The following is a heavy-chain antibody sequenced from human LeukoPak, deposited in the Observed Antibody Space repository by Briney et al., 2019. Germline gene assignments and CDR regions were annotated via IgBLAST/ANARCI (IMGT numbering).Heavy chain of an antibody. CDR1: RFTFSTYS. Sequence: GGSLRLSCAASRFTFSTYSMNWVRQAPGKGLEWVSVIYSGGSTYYADSVKGRFTISRDNSKNTLYLQMNSLRAEDTAVYYCARVRSTSNYGMDVWGQGTTVTVSS. J-gene: IGHJ6*02. CDR2: IYSGGST. D-gene: IGHD2-2*01. CDR3: ARVRSTSNYGMDV. V-gene: IGHV3-53*01.